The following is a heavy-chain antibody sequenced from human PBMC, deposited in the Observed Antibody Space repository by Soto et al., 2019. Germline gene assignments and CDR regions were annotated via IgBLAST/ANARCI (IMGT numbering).Heavy chain of an antibody. CDR3: AREGGSGNYRYYDMDV. J-gene: IGHJ6*02. Sequence: QVQLVQSGAEVKKPGSSVKVSCKASGGTFSSYAISWVRQAPGQGLEWMGGIIPIFGTANYAQKFQGRVTITADESRSSAYMELSSMRSEDTAVYYCAREGGSGNYRYYDMDVWGQGTTVTVSS. V-gene: IGHV1-69*12. CDR1: GGTFSSYA. D-gene: IGHD3-10*01. CDR2: IIPIFGTA.